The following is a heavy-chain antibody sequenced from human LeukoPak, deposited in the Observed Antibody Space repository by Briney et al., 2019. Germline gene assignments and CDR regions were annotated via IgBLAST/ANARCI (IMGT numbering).Heavy chain of an antibody. V-gene: IGHV3-30*03. CDR1: GFTFSSYG. J-gene: IGHJ6*02. CDR2: ISYDGSSK. Sequence: GRSLRPSCAASGFTFSSYGIHWVRQAPGKGLEWVAAISYDGSSKYYADSVKGRFTISRDNSKNTLYLQMNSLRAEDTAVYYCARDQGVVVHGKYHYYGMDVWGQGTTVTVPS. CDR3: ARDQGVVVHGKYHYYGMDV. D-gene: IGHD3-22*01.